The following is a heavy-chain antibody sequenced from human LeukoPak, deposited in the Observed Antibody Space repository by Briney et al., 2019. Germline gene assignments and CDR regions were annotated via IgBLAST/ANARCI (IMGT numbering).Heavy chain of an antibody. D-gene: IGHD2-2*01. J-gene: IGHJ5*02. Sequence: NASETLSLTCAVYGGSYSGYYWSWIRQPPGKGLEGMGEINHSGSTNHHPPLKSRVTISVDTSKNQFSLKLSSVTAADTAVYYCARGQEPDCSSTSCPIWFDPWGQGTLVTVSS. CDR3: ARGQEPDCSSTSCPIWFDP. V-gene: IGHV4-34*01. CDR1: GGSYSGYY. CDR2: INHSGST.